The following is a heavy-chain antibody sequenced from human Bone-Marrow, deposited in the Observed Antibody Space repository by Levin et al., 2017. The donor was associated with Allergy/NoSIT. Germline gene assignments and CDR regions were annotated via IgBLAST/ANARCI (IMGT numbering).Heavy chain of an antibody. CDR3: ARGVTAMATLFSPYGMDV. Sequence: LSQTLSLTCSVSGGSIDNYFWTWIRQPPGKGLAWIGYISYSGDTTYDPSLKSRVTISVDTSKNQLSLRLTSVTTADTAVYFCARGVTAMATLFSPYGMDVWGQGTTVTVSS. D-gene: IGHD5-18*01. V-gene: IGHV4-59*01. CDR1: GGSIDNYF. CDR2: ISYSGDT. J-gene: IGHJ6*02.